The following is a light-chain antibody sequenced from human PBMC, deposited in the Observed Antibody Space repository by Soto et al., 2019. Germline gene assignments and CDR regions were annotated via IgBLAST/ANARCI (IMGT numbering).Light chain of an antibody. CDR3: QQRSNWPPLFT. Sequence: EIVLTQSPATLSSFPGDRVTLSCRASQAVNTRLAWYQHKPGQAPRLLIYLASNRAAGVPARFSGSGSGTDFTLTISSLEPEDFAVYYCQQRSNWPPLFTFGPGTKVDIK. CDR1: QAVNTR. CDR2: LAS. V-gene: IGKV3-11*01. J-gene: IGKJ3*01.